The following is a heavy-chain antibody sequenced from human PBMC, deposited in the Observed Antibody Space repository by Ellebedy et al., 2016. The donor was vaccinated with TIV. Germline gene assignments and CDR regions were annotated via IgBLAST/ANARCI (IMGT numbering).Heavy chain of an antibody. J-gene: IGHJ3*02. V-gene: IGHV1-46*04. CDR2: IHPAGVST. Sequence: AASVKVSCKASGDTFTGHYVHWVRQAPGQGLEWMGVIHPAGVSTDYAQRLRGRLTLTRDTSTSTVYMELSSLKSDDTAVYYCARESNVIITGLHRRALDIWGQGTMVTVSS. CDR1: GDTFTGHY. CDR3: ARESNVIITGLHRRALDI. D-gene: IGHD1-20*01.